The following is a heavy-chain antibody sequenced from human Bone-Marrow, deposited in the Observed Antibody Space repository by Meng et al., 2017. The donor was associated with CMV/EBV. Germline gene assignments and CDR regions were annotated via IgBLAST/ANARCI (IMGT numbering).Heavy chain of an antibody. Sequence: GSLVLSCAASEFTFRSCWMHWVRQAPGKGLVWVSGIKSDGSSTSYVDSMKGRFTISRDNAKNTLYLQMNSLRAEDTAVYYCARSYDGWGQGTLVTVSS. D-gene: IGHD1-1*01. CDR3: ARSYDG. CDR2: IKSDGSST. V-gene: IGHV3-74*01. J-gene: IGHJ4*02. CDR1: EFTFRSCW.